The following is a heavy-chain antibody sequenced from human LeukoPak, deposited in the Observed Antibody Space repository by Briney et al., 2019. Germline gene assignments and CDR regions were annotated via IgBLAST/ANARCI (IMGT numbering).Heavy chain of an antibody. V-gene: IGHV1-2*02. CDR3: ARVPDYGDYDY. Sequence: GASVKVSCKASGYTFTGYYMHWVRQAPGQGLEWMGWINPNSGDTNYAQEFQGRVTMTRDTSINTAYMELSRLRSDDTAVYYCARVPDYGDYDYWGQGTLVTVSS. D-gene: IGHD4-17*01. CDR1: GYTFTGYY. CDR2: INPNSGDT. J-gene: IGHJ4*02.